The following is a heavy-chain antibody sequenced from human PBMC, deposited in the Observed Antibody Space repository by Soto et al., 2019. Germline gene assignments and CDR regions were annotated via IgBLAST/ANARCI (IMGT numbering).Heavy chain of an antibody. D-gene: IGHD4-17*01. CDR3: ARRQVTSENGFDP. CDR1: GGSISSSNW. V-gene: IGHV4-4*02. J-gene: IGHJ5*02. CDR2: IYHSGST. Sequence: PSETLSLTCAVSGGSISSSNWWSWVRQAPGKGLEWIGEIYHSGSTNFSPALKSRVTISVDKSENQFSLKLSSVTAADTAVYDGARRQVTSENGFDPWGQGTLVTVSS.